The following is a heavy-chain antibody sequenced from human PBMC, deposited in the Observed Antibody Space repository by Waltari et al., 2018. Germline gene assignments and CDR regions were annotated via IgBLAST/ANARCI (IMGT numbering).Heavy chain of an antibody. CDR2: IYYSGST. CDR3: ARQRQLYYFDY. D-gene: IGHD6-6*01. V-gene: IGHV4-39*07. CDR1: GGSISSSSYY. Sequence: QLQLQESGPGLVKPSETLSLTCTVSGGSISSSSYYWGWIRQPPGKGLEWIGSIYYSGSTYYNPSLTSRVTISVDTSKNQFSLKLSSVTAADTAVYYCARQRQLYYFDYWGQGTLVTVSS. J-gene: IGHJ4*02.